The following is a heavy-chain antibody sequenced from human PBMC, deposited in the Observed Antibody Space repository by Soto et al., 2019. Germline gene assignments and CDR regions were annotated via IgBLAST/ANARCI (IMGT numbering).Heavy chain of an antibody. CDR2: IFHRGNT. D-gene: IGHD5-12*01. Sequence: SETLSLTCTVSGGSLSSGPYYWGWIRQPPGKGLEWIGNIFHRGNTYYNPSLKSRVTISVDRSKNQFSLKLSSVTAADTAVYYCAAGGGLPRYYWGQGTLVTVSS. V-gene: IGHV4-39*07. CDR1: GGSLSSGPYY. CDR3: AAGGGLPRYY. J-gene: IGHJ4*02.